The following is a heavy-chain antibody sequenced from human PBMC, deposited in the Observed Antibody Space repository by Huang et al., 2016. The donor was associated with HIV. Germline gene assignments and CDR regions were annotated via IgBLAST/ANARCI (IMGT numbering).Heavy chain of an antibody. CDR2: ISVMGST. Sequence: QIQLVQSGHEVKRPGASVKVSCRASGYAFRSYGLSGLRQAPGQGLEWVGSISVMGSTNFAQRFQGRVTMTTDTSSGTAYMELRGLRSDDTSIFFCARITMTGYLDYWGQGTLVTVSS. J-gene: IGHJ4*02. V-gene: IGHV1-18*01. CDR3: ARITMTGYLDY. D-gene: IGHD3-9*01. CDR1: GYAFRSYG.